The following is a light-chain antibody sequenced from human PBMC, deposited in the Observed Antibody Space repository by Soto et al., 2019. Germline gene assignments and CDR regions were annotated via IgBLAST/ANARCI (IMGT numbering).Light chain of an antibody. CDR2: GTS. Sequence: EIVLTQSPGTLSLSPGERATLSCRASQSVSSSNLAWYQQKPGQAPRLLIYGTSSRANGIADRFSGSGSGTEFTLTISRLEPEDFAVYYCQEYGSSRTFGQGTKVEMK. J-gene: IGKJ1*01. CDR3: QEYGSSRT. V-gene: IGKV3-20*01. CDR1: QSVSSSN.